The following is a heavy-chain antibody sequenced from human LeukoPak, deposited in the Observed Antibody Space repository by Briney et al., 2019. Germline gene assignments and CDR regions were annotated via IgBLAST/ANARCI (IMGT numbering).Heavy chain of an antibody. CDR1: GGSISTYY. V-gene: IGHV4-59*01. J-gene: IGHJ4*02. CDR3: ARALYNRFFDY. CDR2: IYYSGSI. D-gene: IGHD1-1*01. Sequence: SGTLSLTCTVSGGSISTYYWSWIRQPPGKGLEWLGYIYYSGSINYNPSLKSRVTISVDTSKNQFSLKLSSVTAADTAVYYCARALYNRFFDYWGQGTLVTVSS.